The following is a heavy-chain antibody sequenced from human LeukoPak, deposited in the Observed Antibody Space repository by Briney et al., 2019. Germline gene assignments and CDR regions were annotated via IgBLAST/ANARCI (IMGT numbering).Heavy chain of an antibody. Sequence: SETLSLTCTVSGGSISSCASYWSWIRQPPGKGLEWIGYIYYGGSTYYNPSLKGRVTISVDTSNNQFSLKLSSVTAPDTAEYYCARGADYSNYQKLSRYYDYGMDVWGQGTTVTVSS. D-gene: IGHD4-11*01. CDR2: IYYGGST. J-gene: IGHJ6*02. CDR3: ARGADYSNYQKLSRYYDYGMDV. V-gene: IGHV4-30-4*01. CDR1: GGSISSCASY.